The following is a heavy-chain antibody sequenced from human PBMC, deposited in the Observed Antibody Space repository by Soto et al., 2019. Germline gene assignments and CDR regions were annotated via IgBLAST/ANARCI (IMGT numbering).Heavy chain of an antibody. Sequence: SVKVSCKASGGTFSSYAISWVRQAPGQGLEWMGGIIPIFGTANYAQKFQGRVTITADKSTSTAYMELSSLRSEDTAVYYCASMRYSSGWYDYWGQGALVTVSS. V-gene: IGHV1-69*06. CDR1: GGTFSSYA. CDR2: IIPIFGTA. CDR3: ASMRYSSGWYDY. J-gene: IGHJ4*02. D-gene: IGHD6-19*01.